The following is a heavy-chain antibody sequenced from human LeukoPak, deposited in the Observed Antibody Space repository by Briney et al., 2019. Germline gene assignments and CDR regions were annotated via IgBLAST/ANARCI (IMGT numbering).Heavy chain of an antibody. CDR3: AKDLSSSWPNAFHI. J-gene: IGHJ3*02. V-gene: IGHV3-23*01. CDR1: GFTFASHA. CDR2: ISGSSSST. Sequence: GGSLRLSCTASGFTFASHAMSWVRQAPGEGLEWVSFISGSSSSTYYADSVQGRFTTSRNNSKNILYLQMNSLRAEDTAVYYCAKDLSSSWPNAFHIWGQGTMVTVSS. D-gene: IGHD6-13*01.